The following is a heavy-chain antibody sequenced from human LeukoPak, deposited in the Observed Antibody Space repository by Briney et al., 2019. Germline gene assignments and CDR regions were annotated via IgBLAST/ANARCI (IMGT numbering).Heavy chain of an antibody. D-gene: IGHD6-13*01. Sequence: SETLSLTCTVSGGSISSSSYYLGWIRQPPGKGLEWIGSIYYSGSTYYNPSLKSRVTISVDTSKNQFSLKLSSVTAADTAVYYCARTRRWPNFDYWGQGTLVTVSS. CDR1: GGSISSSSYY. V-gene: IGHV4-39*01. CDR3: ARTRRWPNFDY. CDR2: IYYSGST. J-gene: IGHJ4*02.